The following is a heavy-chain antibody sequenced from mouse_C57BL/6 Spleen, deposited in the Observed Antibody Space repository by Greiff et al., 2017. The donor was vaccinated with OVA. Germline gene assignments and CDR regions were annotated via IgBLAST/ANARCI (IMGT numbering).Heavy chain of an antibody. CDR1: GYTFTSYW. CDR3: ARKGYDYDEYYFDY. V-gene: IGHV1-59*01. J-gene: IGHJ2*01. CDR2: IDPSDSYT. D-gene: IGHD2-4*01. Sequence: QVQLQQPGAELVRPGTSVTLSCKASGYTFTSYWMHWVKQRPGQGLEWIGVIDPSDSYTNYNQKFKGKATLTVDTSSSTAYMQLSSLTSEDSAVYYCARKGYDYDEYYFDYWGKGTTLTVSS.